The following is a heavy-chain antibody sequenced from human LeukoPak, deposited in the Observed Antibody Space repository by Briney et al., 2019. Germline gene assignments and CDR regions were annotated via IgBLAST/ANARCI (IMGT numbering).Heavy chain of an antibody. D-gene: IGHD6-13*01. CDR2: ITYNSGTI. J-gene: IGHJ4*02. V-gene: IGHV3-9*01. CDR3: ARDEWDRIADRHWFFIDY. Sequence: GRSLRLSCAASGFTFDDYGMHWVRQAPGKGLEWVSGITYNSGTIGYADSVKGRFTISRDNSKNTLYLQMNSLRAGDTAVYYCARDEWDRIADRHWFFIDYWGQGTLVTVSS. CDR1: GFTFDDYG.